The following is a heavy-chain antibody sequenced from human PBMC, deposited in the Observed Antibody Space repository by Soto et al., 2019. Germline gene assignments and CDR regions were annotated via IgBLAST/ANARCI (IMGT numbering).Heavy chain of an antibody. CDR3: AKSGVLVPAVSGVDY. CDR2: IYYSGST. Sequence: PSETLSLTCTVSGGSISSYYRSWIRQPPGKGLEWIGYIYYSGSTNYNPSLKSRVTISVDTSKNQFSLKLSSVTAEDTAVYYCAKSGVLVPAVSGVDYWGQGTLVTVSS. V-gene: IGHV4-59*12. CDR1: GGSISSYY. J-gene: IGHJ4*02. D-gene: IGHD2-2*01.